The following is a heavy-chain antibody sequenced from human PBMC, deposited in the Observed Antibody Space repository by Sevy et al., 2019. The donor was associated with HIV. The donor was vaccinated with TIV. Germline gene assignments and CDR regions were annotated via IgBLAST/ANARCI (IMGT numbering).Heavy chain of an antibody. V-gene: IGHV4-39*01. D-gene: IGHD3-3*01. CDR1: GGSISSSSYY. Sequence: SESLSLTCTVSGGSISSSSYYWGWIRQPPGKGLEWIGSIYYSGSTYYNPSLKSRVTISVDTSKNQFSLKLSSVTAADTAVYDCARRYYDFWTRYYRDDWFDPWGQGTRVTVSS. CDR3: ARRYYDFWTRYYRDDWFDP. J-gene: IGHJ5*02. CDR2: IYYSGST.